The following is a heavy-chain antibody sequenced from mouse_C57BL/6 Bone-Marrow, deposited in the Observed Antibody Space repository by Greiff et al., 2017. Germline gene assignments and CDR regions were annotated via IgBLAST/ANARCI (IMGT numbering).Heavy chain of an antibody. CDR2: SLPGSGST. D-gene: IGHD2-3*01. Sequence: QVQLQQSGAELMKPGASVKLSCKATGYTFTGYWIEWVKQRPGPGLEWIGESLPGSGSTNYTEKFKGKATFTADTSSNTAYMQLSSLTTEDSAIYYCARERGGYYAWFAYWGQGTLVTVSA. CDR1: GYTFTGYW. V-gene: IGHV1-9*01. J-gene: IGHJ3*01. CDR3: ARERGGYYAWFAY.